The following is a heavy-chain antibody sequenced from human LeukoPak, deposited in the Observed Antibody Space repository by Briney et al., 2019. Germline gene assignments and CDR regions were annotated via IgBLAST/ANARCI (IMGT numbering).Heavy chain of an antibody. D-gene: IGHD1-7*01. CDR2: ISYDGSTK. CDR3: AKGYNWNSGWFAP. V-gene: IGHV3-30*18. CDR1: GFTFSSHG. Sequence: GGSLRLSCAASGFTFSSHGMHWVRQAPGKGLEWVAVISYDGSTKYYADSVKGRFTISRDNSKNTLYLQMNSLRAEGTAVYYCAKGYNWNSGWFAPWGQGTLVTVSS. J-gene: IGHJ5*02.